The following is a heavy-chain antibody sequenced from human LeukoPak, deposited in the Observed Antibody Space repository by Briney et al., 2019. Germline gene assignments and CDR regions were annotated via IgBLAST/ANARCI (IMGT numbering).Heavy chain of an antibody. CDR2: INPHSGGT. Sequence: ASVKVSCKASGYTFTGYYLHWVRQAPGQGLEWMGWINPHSGGTIYAQKFQGRVTMTEDTSTDTAYMELSSLRSEDTAVYYCATGHMITFGGVIVPPYYFDYWGQGTLVTVSS. J-gene: IGHJ4*02. CDR3: ATGHMITFGGVIVPPYYFDY. D-gene: IGHD3-16*02. CDR1: GYTFTGYY. V-gene: IGHV1-2*02.